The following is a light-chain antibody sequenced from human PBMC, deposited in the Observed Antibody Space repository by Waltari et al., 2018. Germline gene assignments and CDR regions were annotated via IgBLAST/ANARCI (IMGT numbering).Light chain of an antibody. CDR2: TAS. CDR1: QSITND. Sequence: TCRARQSITNDLNWYQQRPGEAPKLLIHTASSLQSGVPSRFSGSGSGTDFSLTISTLQPEDFATYYCQQSYSFPRTFGQGTKVEI. V-gene: IGKV1-39*01. CDR3: QQSYSFPRT. J-gene: IGKJ1*01.